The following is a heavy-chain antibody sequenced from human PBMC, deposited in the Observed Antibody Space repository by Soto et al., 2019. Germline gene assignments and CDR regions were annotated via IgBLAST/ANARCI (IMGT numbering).Heavy chain of an antibody. V-gene: IGHV5-51*01. Sequence: PGESLKISCKGSGYSFTSYWIGWVRQMPAKGLEWMGIIYPGDSDTRYSPSFQGQVTISADKSISTAYLQWSSLKASDTAMYYCARLRSIAARPDWFDPWGQGTLVTVSS. CDR3: ARLRSIAARPDWFDP. D-gene: IGHD6-6*01. J-gene: IGHJ5*02. CDR2: IYPGDSDT. CDR1: GYSFTSYW.